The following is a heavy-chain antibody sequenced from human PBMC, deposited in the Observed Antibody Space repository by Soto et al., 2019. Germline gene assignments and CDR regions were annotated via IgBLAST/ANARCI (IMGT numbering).Heavy chain of an antibody. CDR2: VYCTGST. Sequence: TSETLSLTCTVSGVSISSTNTCWGWIRQPPGKGLEWIGNVYCTGSTYYNPSLKSRVTISVDTSKNTLYLQMNSLRAEDTAVYYCAKRPSVAGTGVVDYWGQGTLVTVSS. V-gene: IGHV4-39*07. CDR1: GVSISSTNTC. D-gene: IGHD6-19*01. J-gene: IGHJ4*02. CDR3: AKRPSVAGTGVVDY.